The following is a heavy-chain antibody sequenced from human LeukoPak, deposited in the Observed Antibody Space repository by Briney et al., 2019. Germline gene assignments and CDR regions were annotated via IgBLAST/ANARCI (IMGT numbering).Heavy chain of an antibody. Sequence: GASVKVSCKASGGTFSSYAISWVRQAPGQGLEWIGRIIPIFGIANYAQKFQGRVTITADKSTSTAYMELSSLRSEDTAVYYCATGLHYYDSSGLKEYFQHWGQGTLVTVSS. CDR2: IIPIFGIA. V-gene: IGHV1-69*04. CDR3: ATGLHYYDSSGLKEYFQH. D-gene: IGHD3-22*01. J-gene: IGHJ1*01. CDR1: GGTFSSYA.